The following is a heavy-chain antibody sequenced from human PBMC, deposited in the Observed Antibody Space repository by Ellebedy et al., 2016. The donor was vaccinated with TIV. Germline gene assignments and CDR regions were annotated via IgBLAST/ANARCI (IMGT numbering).Heavy chain of an antibody. CDR2: LDYDGTT. J-gene: IGHJ4*02. D-gene: IGHD1-1*01. CDR3: ARQRPTGIGGRGYFDY. V-gene: IGHV4-39*01. CDR1: GVPIISTEYY. Sequence: GSLRLSCIVSGVPIISTEYYWAWLRQPPGKGLEWIATLDYDGTTSYNPSLRSRVTISADTSKSQLSLTLTSATATDAAVYYCARQRPTGIGGRGYFDYWGQGSLVTVSS.